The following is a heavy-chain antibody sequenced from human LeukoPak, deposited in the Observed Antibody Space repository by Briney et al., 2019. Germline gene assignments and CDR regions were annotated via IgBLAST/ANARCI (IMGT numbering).Heavy chain of an antibody. Sequence: GGSLRLSCSASGFTFSSYAMHWVRQAPGKGLEYVSAISSNGGSTYYADSVKGRFTISRDNAKNSLYLQMNSLRAEDTALYYCARKRFTNNWRTGRSFDIWGQGTLVTVSS. CDR2: ISSNGGST. CDR1: GFTFSSYA. D-gene: IGHD1-1*01. CDR3: ARKRFTNNWRTGRSFDI. J-gene: IGHJ3*02. V-gene: IGHV3-64*04.